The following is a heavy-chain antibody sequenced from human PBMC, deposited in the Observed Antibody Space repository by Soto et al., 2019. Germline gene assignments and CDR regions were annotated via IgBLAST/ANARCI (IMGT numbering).Heavy chain of an antibody. CDR3: EREQYDFRSCSYYYAMDV. V-gene: IGHV4-61*01. J-gene: IGHJ6*02. Sequence: PSENLSLTCTVSCGSVSSESHYWSWIRQTPGKGLEWIGYIYYTGSTNYNPSLKGRVTMSVDTSRDQVSLSLRSVTRADTAVYYCEREQYDFRSCSYYYAMDVWGQVTKATV. D-gene: IGHD3-3*01. CDR1: CGSVSSESHY. CDR2: IYYTGST.